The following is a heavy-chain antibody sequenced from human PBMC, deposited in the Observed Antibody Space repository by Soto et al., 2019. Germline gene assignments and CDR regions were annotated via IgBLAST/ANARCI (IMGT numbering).Heavy chain of an antibody. J-gene: IGHJ6*02. Sequence: PSETLSLTCAVSGYSISSGYYWCWIRQPPGKGLEWIGSIYHSGITYYNPSPKSRVTISVETSKNQFSLKLSSVTAEDTAVYYCARDDYYGSGSLGRYYYYYGMDVWGQGTTVTVS. CDR3: ARDDYYGSGSLGRYYYYYGMDV. D-gene: IGHD3-10*01. V-gene: IGHV4-38-2*02. CDR2: IYHSGIT. CDR1: GYSISSGYY.